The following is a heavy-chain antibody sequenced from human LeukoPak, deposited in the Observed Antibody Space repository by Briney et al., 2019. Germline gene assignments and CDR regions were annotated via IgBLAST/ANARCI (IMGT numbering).Heavy chain of an antibody. CDR2: ISYGGSNK. Sequence: GGSLRLSCAASGFTFSSYAMHWVRQAPGKGLEWVAVISYGGSNKYYADSVKGRFTISRDNSKNTLYLQMNSLRAEDTAVYYCAREHLDAFAIWGQGTMVTVSS. CDR1: GFTFSSYA. J-gene: IGHJ3*02. V-gene: IGHV3-30-3*01. CDR3: AREHLDAFAI.